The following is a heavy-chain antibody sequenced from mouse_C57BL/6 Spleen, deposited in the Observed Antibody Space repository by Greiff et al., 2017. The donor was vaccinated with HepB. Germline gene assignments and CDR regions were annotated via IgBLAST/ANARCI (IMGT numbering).Heavy chain of an antibody. CDR3: ARSLGGYSAWFAY. J-gene: IGHJ3*01. V-gene: IGHV5-17*01. Sequence: EVKVVESGGGLVKPGGSLKLSCAASGFTFSDYGMHWVRQAPEKGLEWVAYISSGSSTIYYADTVKGRFTISRDNAKNTLFLQMTSLRSEDTAMYYCARSLGGYSAWFAYWGQGTLVTVSA. D-gene: IGHD2-3*01. CDR1: GFTFSDYG. CDR2: ISSGSSTI.